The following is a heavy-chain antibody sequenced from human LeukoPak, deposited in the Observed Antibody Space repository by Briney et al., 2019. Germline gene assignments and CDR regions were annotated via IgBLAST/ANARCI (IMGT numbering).Heavy chain of an antibody. D-gene: IGHD1-1*01. CDR1: GFTFSNNA. V-gene: IGHV3-11*04. CDR3: ASFNSRTVELFDY. Sequence: PGGSLRLSCAASGFTFSNNAMSWVRQAPGKGLEWVSYISSSGSTIYYADSVKGRFTISRDNAKNSLYLQMNSLRAEDTAVYYCASFNSRTVELFDYWGQGTLVTVSS. J-gene: IGHJ4*02. CDR2: ISSSGSTI.